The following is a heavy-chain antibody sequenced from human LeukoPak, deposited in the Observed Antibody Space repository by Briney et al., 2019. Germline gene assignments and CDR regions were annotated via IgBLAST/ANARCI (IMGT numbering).Heavy chain of an antibody. CDR2: ISGYNGNT. D-gene: IGHD3-10*01. V-gene: IGHV1-18*01. Sequence: GASVKDSCKASGGTFSSYAISWVRQAPGQGLEWMGWISGYNGNTYYAQKLQGRVTMTTDTSTTTAYMELRSLRSDDTAVFYCARDLYYGSGSYYNDAFDIWGQGTMVTVSS. CDR1: GGTFSSYA. J-gene: IGHJ3*02. CDR3: ARDLYYGSGSYYNDAFDI.